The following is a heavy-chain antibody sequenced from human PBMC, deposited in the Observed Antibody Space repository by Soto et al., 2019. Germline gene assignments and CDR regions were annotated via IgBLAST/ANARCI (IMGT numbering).Heavy chain of an antibody. J-gene: IGHJ6*02. V-gene: IGHV4-34*01. CDR3: ARTGITMVRGAKYYYYGMDV. Sequence: SETLSLTCAVYGGSFSGYYWSWIRQPPGKGLEWIGEINHSGSTNYNPSLKSRVTISVDTSKNQFSLKLSSVTAADTAVYYCARTGITMVRGAKYYYYGMDVWGQGTTVTVSS. D-gene: IGHD3-10*01. CDR2: INHSGST. CDR1: GGSFSGYY.